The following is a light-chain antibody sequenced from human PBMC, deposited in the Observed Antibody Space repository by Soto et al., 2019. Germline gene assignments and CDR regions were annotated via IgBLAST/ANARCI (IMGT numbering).Light chain of an antibody. V-gene: IGKV1-5*01. Sequence: DVQMTQSPSSLSASVGDRVTITCRASQSNWLAWYQQKPGKAPKFLIYDASTLETGVPSRFSGSASGTEFTLTISGLQPEDVASYYCQQYDTYPLTFGGGTRVELK. J-gene: IGKJ4*01. CDR1: QSNW. CDR3: QQYDTYPLT. CDR2: DAS.